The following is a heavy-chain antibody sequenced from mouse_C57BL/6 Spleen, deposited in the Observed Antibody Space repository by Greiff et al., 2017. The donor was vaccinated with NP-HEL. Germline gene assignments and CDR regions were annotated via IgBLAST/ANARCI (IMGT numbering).Heavy chain of an antibody. CDR3: ARSSRFYPAMDY. D-gene: IGHD2-1*01. CDR1: GYTFTDYY. V-gene: IGHV1-76*01. CDR2: IYPGSGNT. J-gene: IGHJ4*01. Sequence: QVHVKQSGAELVRPGASVKLSCKASGYTFTDYYINWVKQRPGQGLEWIARIYPGSGNTYYNEKFKGKATLTAEKSSSTAYMQLSSLTSEDSAVYFCARSSRFYPAMDYWGQGTSVTVSS.